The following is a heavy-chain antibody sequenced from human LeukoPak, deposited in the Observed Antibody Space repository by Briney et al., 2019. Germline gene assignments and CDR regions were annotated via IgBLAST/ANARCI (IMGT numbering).Heavy chain of an antibody. V-gene: IGHV4-4*07. J-gene: IGHJ3*02. D-gene: IGHD2-2*01. Sequence: SETLSLTCTVSGGSISSNYWSWIRQPAGKGLEWIGRIYTSGSTNYNPSLKSRVTISVDTSKNQFSLKLSSVTAADTAVYYCARVPRYCSSTSCYVRNAFDIWGQGTMVTVSS. CDR2: IYTSGST. CDR1: GGSISSNY. CDR3: ARVPRYCSSTSCYVRNAFDI.